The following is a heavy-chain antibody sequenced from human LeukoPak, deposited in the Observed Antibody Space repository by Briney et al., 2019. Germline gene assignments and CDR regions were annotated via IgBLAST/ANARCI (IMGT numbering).Heavy chain of an antibody. CDR2: IYCNGDT. Sequence: SETLSLTCTVSGGSVSNSLYYWSWIRQPPGKGLEWIGYIYCNGDTNYNPSLKSRVIISIDTSSNQFSLRLNSMTAADTAVYYCARVLRAASWRSYDYWGQGSLVTVSS. J-gene: IGHJ4*02. D-gene: IGHD5-18*01. CDR1: GGSVSNSLYY. CDR3: ARVLRAASWRSYDY. V-gene: IGHV4-61*01.